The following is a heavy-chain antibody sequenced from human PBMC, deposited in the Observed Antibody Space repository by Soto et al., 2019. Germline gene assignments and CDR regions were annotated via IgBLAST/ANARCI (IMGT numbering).Heavy chain of an antibody. CDR2: INAGNGNT. V-gene: IGHV1-3*01. Sequence: ASVKVSCKASGYTFTSYAMHWVRQAPGQRLEWMGWINAGNGNTKYSQKFQGRVTITRDTSASTAYMELSSLRSEDTAVYYCAREEVVVYGMDVWGQGTTVTVS. D-gene: IGHD2-15*01. J-gene: IGHJ6*02. CDR3: AREEVVVYGMDV. CDR1: GYTFTSYA.